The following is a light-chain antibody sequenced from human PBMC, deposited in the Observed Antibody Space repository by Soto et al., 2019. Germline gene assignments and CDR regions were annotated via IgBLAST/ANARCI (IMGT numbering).Light chain of an antibody. Sequence: EIVMTQSPATLSVSPGETATLSCRASQSVNSNLAWYQQKVGQAPRLLIHDASTRATGVPARVSGSGSGTEFTLTISSLQSEDFAIYYCQQYNNWPPYTFGQGTKLEI. CDR3: QQYNNWPPYT. CDR1: QSVNSN. CDR2: DAS. V-gene: IGKV3-15*01. J-gene: IGKJ2*01.